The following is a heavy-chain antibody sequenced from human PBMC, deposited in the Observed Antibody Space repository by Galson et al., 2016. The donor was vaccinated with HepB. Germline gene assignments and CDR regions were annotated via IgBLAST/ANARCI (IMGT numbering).Heavy chain of an antibody. J-gene: IGHJ5*02. D-gene: IGHD3-3*01. Sequence: SVKVSCKASGFTFTISGINWVRQAPGQGLEWLGWISAYNGNTNYAQKLQGRVTMTTDTSTSTAYMELRSLRSDDTAVYYCARDLRITIFGVIIPSNWFDPWGQGTLVTVSS. CDR3: ARDLRITIFGVIIPSNWFDP. V-gene: IGHV1-18*01. CDR1: GFTFTISG. CDR2: ISAYNGNT.